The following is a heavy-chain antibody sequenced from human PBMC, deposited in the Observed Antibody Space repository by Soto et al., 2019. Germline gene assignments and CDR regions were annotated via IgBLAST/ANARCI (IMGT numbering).Heavy chain of an antibody. CDR3: VKGRITMIVVVITGAFDI. V-gene: IGHV3-64D*06. CDR1: GFXFSSYA. CDR2: ISSNGGST. Sequence: PGGSLRLSCSASGFXFSSYAMHWVRQAPGKGLEYVSAISSNGGSTYYADSVKGRFTISRDNSKNTLYLQMSSLRAEDTAVYYCVKGRITMIVVVITGAFDIWGQRTMVTVSS. D-gene: IGHD3-22*01. J-gene: IGHJ3*02.